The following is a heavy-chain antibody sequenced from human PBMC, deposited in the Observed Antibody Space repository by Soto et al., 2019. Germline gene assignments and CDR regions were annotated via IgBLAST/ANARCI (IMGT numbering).Heavy chain of an antibody. Sequence: SETLSLTCAVSGGSISSSNWWSWVRQPPGKGLEWIGEIYHSGSTNYNPSLKSRVTISVGKSKNQFSLKLSSVTAADTAVYYCARGRRIAVAGTFYYYYGMDVWGQGTTVTV. J-gene: IGHJ6*02. CDR3: ARGRRIAVAGTFYYYYGMDV. CDR2: IYHSGST. V-gene: IGHV4-4*02. D-gene: IGHD6-19*01. CDR1: GGSISSSNW.